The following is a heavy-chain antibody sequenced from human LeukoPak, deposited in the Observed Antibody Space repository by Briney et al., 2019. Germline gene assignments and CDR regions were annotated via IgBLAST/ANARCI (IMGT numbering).Heavy chain of an antibody. CDR1: GGSISSGSYY. D-gene: IGHD6-19*01. CDR3: ARDRGWYYFDY. CDR2: IYTSGST. Sequence: SETLSLTCTVSGGSISSGSYYWSWIRQPAGKGLEWIGRIYTSGSTNYNPSLKSRVTISVGTSKNQFSLKLSSVTAADTAVYYCARDRGWYYFDYWGQGTLVTVSS. J-gene: IGHJ4*02. V-gene: IGHV4-61*02.